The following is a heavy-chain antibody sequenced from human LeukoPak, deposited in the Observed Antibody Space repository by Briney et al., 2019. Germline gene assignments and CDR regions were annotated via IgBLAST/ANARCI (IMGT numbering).Heavy chain of an antibody. Sequence: PSETLSLTCAVSGYSISSGYYWSWIRQPPGKERECSGYIYYSVSTNYNPSLNSRGTISVATSKNKFSLKLSSVTAADTAVYYCATAEQQLGYYFDYWGQGTLVTVSS. V-gene: IGHV4-61*01. J-gene: IGHJ4*02. CDR3: ATAEQQLGYYFDY. CDR2: IYYSVST. CDR1: GYSISSGYY. D-gene: IGHD6-13*01.